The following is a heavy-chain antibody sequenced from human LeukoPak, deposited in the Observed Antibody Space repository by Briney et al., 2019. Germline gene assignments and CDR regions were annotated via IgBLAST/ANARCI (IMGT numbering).Heavy chain of an antibody. D-gene: IGHD2-2*01. CDR2: INPNSGGT. CDR3: ARGLRGSPAFDY. V-gene: IGHV1-2*06. Sequence: EASVKVSFKASGYTFTSYYMHWVRQAPGQGLEWMGRINPNSGGTNYAQKFQGRVTMTRNTSINTAYMELSRLRSDDTAVYYCARGLRGSPAFDYWGQGTLVTVSS. CDR1: GYTFTSYY. J-gene: IGHJ4*02.